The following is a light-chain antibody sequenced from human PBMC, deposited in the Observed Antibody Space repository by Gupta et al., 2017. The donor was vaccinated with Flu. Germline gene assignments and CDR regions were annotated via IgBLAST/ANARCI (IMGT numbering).Light chain of an antibody. CDR1: SSDVGGYNY. J-gene: IGLJ1*01. CDR3: SSDTSSSTLV. V-gene: IGLV2-14*01. CDR2: EIS. Sequence: SALTPPASVAGSHRQSITISCTGTSSDVGGYNYVSWYQQDPAKAPHLMIYEISSRTAGVASFFSGSKAGNTAALTISALQEEDEDEYYCSSDTSSSTLVFGTGTKVTVL.